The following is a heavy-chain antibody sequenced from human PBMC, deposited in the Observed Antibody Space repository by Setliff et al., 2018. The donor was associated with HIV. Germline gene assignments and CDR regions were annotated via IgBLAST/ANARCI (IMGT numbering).Heavy chain of an antibody. V-gene: IGHV1-2*02. Sequence: ASVKVSCKASGYSFPDFFIHWVRQAPGQGLEWMGWISPRIGDTRTAKTFRGRVTMTRDTSLNTASVEVSGLRSDDTAVYFCARQLSNSLDFWGQGTLVTVSS. CDR2: ISPRIGDT. CDR1: GYSFPDFF. D-gene: IGHD7-27*01. J-gene: IGHJ4*02. CDR3: ARQLSNSLDF.